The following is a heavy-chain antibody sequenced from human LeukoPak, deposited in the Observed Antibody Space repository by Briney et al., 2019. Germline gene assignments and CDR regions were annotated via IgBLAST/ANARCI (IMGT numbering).Heavy chain of an antibody. CDR1: GGTFSSYA. Sequence: SVKVSCKASGGTFSSYAISWVRQAPGQGLEWMGGIIPIFGTANYAQKFQGRVTITADESTSTAYMELSSLRSEDTAVYYCARSYSYGIYYFDYWGQGTLVTVSS. V-gene: IGHV1-69*13. CDR3: ARSYSYGIYYFDY. CDR2: IIPIFGTA. J-gene: IGHJ4*02. D-gene: IGHD5-18*01.